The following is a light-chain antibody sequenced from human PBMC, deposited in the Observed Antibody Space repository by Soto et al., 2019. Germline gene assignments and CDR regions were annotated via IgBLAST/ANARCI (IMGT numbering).Light chain of an antibody. CDR3: QPRSNWEGLT. Sequence: EIVLTQSPATLSLSPGERATLSCRASQSVSSYLAWYQQKPGQAPRLLIYDASNRATGIPARFSGSGSGTDFTLTISSLEPEDFAVYYCQPRSNWEGLTFGGGTKVEIK. CDR2: DAS. V-gene: IGKV3-11*01. J-gene: IGKJ4*01. CDR1: QSVSSY.